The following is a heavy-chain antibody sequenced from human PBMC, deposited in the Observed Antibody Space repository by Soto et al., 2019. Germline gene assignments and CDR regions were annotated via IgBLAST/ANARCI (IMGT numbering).Heavy chain of an antibody. CDR3: AHRAVAVAGQAFDY. J-gene: IGHJ4*02. CDR2: IYWDDDK. Sequence: QITLKESGPPLVKPTQTLTLTCTFSGFSLSTSGVGVGWIRQPPGKALEWLALIYWDDDKRYSPSLKSRLTITKDTSKNQVVLTMTNMDPVDTATYYCAHRAVAVAGQAFDYWGQGTLVTVSS. CDR1: GFSLSTSGVG. V-gene: IGHV2-5*02. D-gene: IGHD6-19*01.